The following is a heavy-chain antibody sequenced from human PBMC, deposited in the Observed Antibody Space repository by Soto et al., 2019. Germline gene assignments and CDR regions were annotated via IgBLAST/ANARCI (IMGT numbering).Heavy chain of an antibody. CDR2: ISSSSSYI. Sequence: PGGSLRLSCAASGFTFSSYSMNWVRQAPGKGLEWVSSISSSSSYIYYADSVKGRFTISRDNAKNSLYLQMNSLRAKDTAVYYCARKIAYSSSWYGSYYGMDVWGQGTTVTVSS. CDR1: GFTFSSYS. D-gene: IGHD6-13*01. J-gene: IGHJ6*02. V-gene: IGHV3-21*01. CDR3: ARKIAYSSSWYGSYYGMDV.